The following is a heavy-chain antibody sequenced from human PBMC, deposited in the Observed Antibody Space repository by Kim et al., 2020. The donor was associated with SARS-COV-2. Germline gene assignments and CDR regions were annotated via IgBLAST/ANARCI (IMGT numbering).Heavy chain of an antibody. Sequence: ASVKVSCKASGYTFTSYAMNWVRQAPGQGLEWMGWINTNTGNPTYAQGFTGRFVFSLDTSVSTAYLQISSLKAEDTAVYYCARGERGXXWYXXXYYXGXDXWGQGTXXTXSS. V-gene: IGHV7-4-1*02. CDR1: GYTFTSYA. J-gene: IGHJ6*02. CDR3: ARGERGXXWYXXXYYXGXDX. CDR2: INTNTGNP. D-gene: IGHD6-13*01.